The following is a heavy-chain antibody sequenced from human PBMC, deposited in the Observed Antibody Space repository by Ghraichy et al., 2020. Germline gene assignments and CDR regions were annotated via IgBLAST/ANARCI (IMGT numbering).Heavy chain of an antibody. V-gene: IGHV3-21*01. J-gene: IGHJ3*02. D-gene: IGHD1-26*01. CDR2: ISSSSSYI. Sequence: GGSLRLSCAASGFTFSSYSMNWVRQAPGKGLEWVSSISSSSSYIYYADSVKGRFTISRDNAKNSLYLQMNSLRAEDTAVYYCARDERIIVGATIFVDDAFDIWGQGTMVTVSS. CDR1: GFTFSSYS. CDR3: ARDERIIVGATIFVDDAFDI.